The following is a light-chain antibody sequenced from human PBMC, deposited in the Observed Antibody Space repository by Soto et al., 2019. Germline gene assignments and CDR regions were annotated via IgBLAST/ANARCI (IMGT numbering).Light chain of an antibody. Sequence: DIEMTQAASTLSASVGDRVTITCRASQTISSWLAWYQQKPGKAPKLLIYDASSLESGVPSRFSGSGSGTEFTLAIRSLQPDDFAPYYYQHYNSDSYTLGQGTKVDI. CDR2: DAS. V-gene: IGKV1-5*01. CDR1: QTISSW. J-gene: IGKJ2*01. CDR3: QHYNSDSYT.